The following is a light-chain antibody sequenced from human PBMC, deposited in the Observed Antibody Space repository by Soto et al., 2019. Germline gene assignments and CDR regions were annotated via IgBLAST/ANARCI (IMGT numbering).Light chain of an antibody. CDR2: GNH. V-gene: IGLV1-44*01. J-gene: IGLJ2*01. Sequence: QSVLTQPPSVSGTPGQRVTISCSGSSSNIGSKTVDWYQQLPGTAPKLLIFGNHQRPSGVPDRFSGSRSGTSASLAISGLQSEDEADYYCAAWDDSLYVVFGGGTQLTVL. CDR1: SSNIGSKT. CDR3: AAWDDSLYVV.